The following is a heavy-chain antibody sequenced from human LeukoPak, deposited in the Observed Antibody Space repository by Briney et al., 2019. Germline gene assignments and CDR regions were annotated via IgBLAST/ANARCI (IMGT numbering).Heavy chain of an antibody. CDR2: ISGSGFTT. J-gene: IGHJ4*02. D-gene: IGHD3-10*01. CDR3: VKDRGVTTIGAFDY. Sequence: GGSLRLSCAASGFSFRNYVMSGVRQAPGKGVECVSTISGSGFTTYDADSVKGGFTISRDNTKNTLYLQINCLRAEDTAVYYCVKDRGVTTIGAFDYWGQGTLVTVSS. CDR1: GFSFRNYV. V-gene: IGHV3-23*01.